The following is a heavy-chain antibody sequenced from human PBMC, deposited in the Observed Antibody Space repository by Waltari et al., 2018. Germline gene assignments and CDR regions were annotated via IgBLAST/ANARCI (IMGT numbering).Heavy chain of an antibody. D-gene: IGHD5-18*01. CDR1: GGSFSGYY. CDR3: ARLGYSYASGY. CDR2: INHSGST. J-gene: IGHJ4*02. Sequence: QVQLQQWGAGLLKPSETLSLTCAVYGGSFSGYYWSWIRQPPGKGLEWIGEINHSGSTNYNPSLKSRVTISVDTSKNQFSLKLSSVTAADTAVYYCARLGYSYASGYWGQGTLVTVSS. V-gene: IGHV4-34*01.